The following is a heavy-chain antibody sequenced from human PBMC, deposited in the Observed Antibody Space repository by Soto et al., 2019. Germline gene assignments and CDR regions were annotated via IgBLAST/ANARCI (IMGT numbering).Heavy chain of an antibody. V-gene: IGHV4-34*01. D-gene: IGHD6-13*01. J-gene: IGHJ6*02. CDR3: ARRWQQLVRHYYYYGMDV. CDR1: GGSFSGYY. Sequence: SETLSLTCAVYGGSFSGYYWSWIRQPPGKGLEWIGEINHSGSTNYNPSLKSRVTISVDTSKNQFSLKLSSVTAADTAVYYCARRWQQLVRHYYYYGMDVWGQGTTVTVSS. CDR2: INHSGST.